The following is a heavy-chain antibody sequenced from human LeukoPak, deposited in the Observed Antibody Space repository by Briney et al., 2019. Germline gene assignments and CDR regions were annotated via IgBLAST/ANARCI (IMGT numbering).Heavy chain of an antibody. Sequence: GGSLRLSCAASGFTFSSYSMNWVRQAPGKGLEWVSYISSSSSTIYYADSVKGRFAISRDNAKNSLYLQMNSLRAEDTAVYYCARDDVRYYDFWSGYYERFDYWGQGTLVTVSS. CDR1: GFTFSSYS. CDR3: ARDDVRYYDFWSGYYERFDY. D-gene: IGHD3-3*01. CDR2: ISSSSSTI. V-gene: IGHV3-48*01. J-gene: IGHJ4*02.